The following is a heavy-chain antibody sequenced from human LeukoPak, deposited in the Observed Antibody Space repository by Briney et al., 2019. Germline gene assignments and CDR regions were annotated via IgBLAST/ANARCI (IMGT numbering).Heavy chain of an antibody. J-gene: IGHJ3*02. CDR1: GGSISSYY. V-gene: IGHV4-59*12. CDR3: AREGREIAFDI. CDR2: IYYTGST. Sequence: SETLSLTCTVSGGSISSYYWSWIRQPPGKGLEWIGYIYYTGSTDYNPSLKSRVAISVDTSKNQFSLKLSSVTAADTAVYYCAREGREIAFDIWGQGTMVTVSS.